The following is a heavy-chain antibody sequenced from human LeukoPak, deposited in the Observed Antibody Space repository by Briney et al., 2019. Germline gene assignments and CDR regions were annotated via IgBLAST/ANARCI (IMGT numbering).Heavy chain of an antibody. CDR1: GFTFSSYA. D-gene: IGHD3-22*01. Sequence: GGSLRLSCAASGFTFSSYAMSWVRQAPGKGLEWVSAISGSGGSTYYADSVKGRFTISRDNAKNSPYLQMNSLRAEDTAVYYCAGSLTYYYDSSGYYPHPQQNAEYFQHWGQGTLVTVSS. V-gene: IGHV3-23*01. J-gene: IGHJ1*01. CDR3: AGSLTYYYDSSGYYPHPQQNAEYFQH. CDR2: ISGSGGST.